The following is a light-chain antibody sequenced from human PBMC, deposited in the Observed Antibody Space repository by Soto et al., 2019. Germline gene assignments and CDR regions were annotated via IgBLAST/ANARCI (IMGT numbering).Light chain of an antibody. CDR3: QHYNNYSDA. Sequence: DIQMTQSPSTLSGSGGVRVTITVWGSRSISSWLDWYQQKPGQAPQLLIYTASTFKSGVPSRYSGSESGTEFTLASGSLQPDNFATCYCQHYNNYSDAFGQATKVEIK. J-gene: IGKJ1*01. V-gene: IGKV1-5*03. CDR2: TAS. CDR1: RSISSW.